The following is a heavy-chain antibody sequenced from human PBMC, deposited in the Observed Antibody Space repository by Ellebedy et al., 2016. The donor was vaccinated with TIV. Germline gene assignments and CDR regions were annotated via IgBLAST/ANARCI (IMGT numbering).Heavy chain of an antibody. J-gene: IGHJ4*02. Sequence: GESLKISCAASGFIFTTYAIYWVRQAPGKGLEWVAAISYDLTNEYYADSVKGRFTISRDNSKDTLYLQMNSPTAEDTALYYCAKVPVGFCNRPFCFYLDDWGQGTLVSVSS. V-gene: IGHV3-30-3*01. CDR1: GFIFTTYA. D-gene: IGHD2-2*03. CDR3: AKVPVGFCNRPFCFYLDD. CDR2: ISYDLTNE.